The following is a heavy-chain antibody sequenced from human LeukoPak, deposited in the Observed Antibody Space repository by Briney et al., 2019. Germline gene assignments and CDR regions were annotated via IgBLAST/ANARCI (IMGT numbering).Heavy chain of an antibody. CDR2: ISRSSRYT. J-gene: IGHJ6*04. V-gene: IGHV3-11*06. Sequence: GGSLRLSCAASGFTFSDYYMSWIRQAPGKGLEWVSYISRSSRYTNYADSVKGRFTISRDNAKNSLYLKMNRLRAEDTAVSYCARDGYGSGRGYYGMDVWGKGTTVTVSS. D-gene: IGHD3-10*01. CDR1: GFTFSDYY. CDR3: ARDGYGSGRGYYGMDV.